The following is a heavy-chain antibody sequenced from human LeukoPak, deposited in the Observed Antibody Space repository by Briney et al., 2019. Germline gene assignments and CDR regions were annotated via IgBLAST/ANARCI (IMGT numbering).Heavy chain of an antibody. Sequence: ASVKVSYKASGGTFSSYTISWVRQAPGQGLEWMGRIIPILGIANYAQKFQGRVTITADKSTSTAYMELSSLRSEDTAVYYCARDLPTSYYFDYWGQGTLVTVSS. J-gene: IGHJ4*02. CDR2: IIPILGIA. CDR1: GGTFSSYT. D-gene: IGHD2/OR15-2a*01. V-gene: IGHV1-69*04. CDR3: ARDLPTSYYFDY.